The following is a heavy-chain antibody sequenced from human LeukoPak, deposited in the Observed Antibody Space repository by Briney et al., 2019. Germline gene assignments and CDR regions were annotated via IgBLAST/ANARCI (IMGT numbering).Heavy chain of an antibody. V-gene: IGHV3-23*01. CDR1: GFTFGSYA. CDR3: ARDRDDHGDPDALDM. D-gene: IGHD4-17*01. Sequence: PGGSLRLSCAASGFTFGSYAMNWVRQAPGKGLEWVSTISGSGGRTYYADSVKGRFTISRDNSKNTLYMQMNSLRVEDTAVYYCARDRDDHGDPDALDMWGQGTMVTVSS. CDR2: ISGSGGRT. J-gene: IGHJ3*02.